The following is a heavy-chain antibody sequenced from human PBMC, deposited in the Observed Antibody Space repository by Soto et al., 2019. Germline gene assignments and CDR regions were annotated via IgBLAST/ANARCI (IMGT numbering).Heavy chain of an antibody. CDR2: ISYDGSNK. CDR1: GFTFSSYG. V-gene: IGHV3-30*18. D-gene: IGHD6-13*01. J-gene: IGHJ4*02. Sequence: QVQLVESGGGVVQPGRSLRLSCAASGFTFSSYGMHWVRQAPGKGRELVAVISYDGSNKYYSDSVKCRFTISRDNSKNTLYLQMNSLRAEDTAVYYCAKDRSRALAAAGTVMYWGQGTLVTVSS. CDR3: AKDRSRALAAAGTVMY.